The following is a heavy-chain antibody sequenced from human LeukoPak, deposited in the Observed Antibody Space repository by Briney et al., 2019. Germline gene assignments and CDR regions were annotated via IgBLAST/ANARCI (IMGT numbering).Heavy chain of an antibody. J-gene: IGHJ4*02. D-gene: IGHD2-15*01. V-gene: IGHV3-21*04. Sequence: GGSLRLSCAASGFTFSSYSMNWVRQAPGKGLEWVSSISISSSYIYYADSMKGRFTISRDNAKNSLYLLMNSLRAEDTAVYYCAKDPRYCSGGSCQGDYYFDYWGQGTLVTVSS. CDR2: ISISSSYI. CDR3: AKDPRYCSGGSCQGDYYFDY. CDR1: GFTFSSYS.